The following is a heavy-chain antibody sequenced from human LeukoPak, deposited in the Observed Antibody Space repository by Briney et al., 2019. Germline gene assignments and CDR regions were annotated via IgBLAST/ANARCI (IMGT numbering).Heavy chain of an antibody. D-gene: IGHD3-3*01. J-gene: IGHJ3*02. CDR3: AVPSRFLEWDAFDI. Sequence: ASVKVSCKASGYTFTSYDINWVRQATGQGLEWMGWMNPNSGNTGYAQKFQGRVTMTRNTSISTAYMELSSLRSEDTAVYYCAVPSRFLEWDAFDIWGQGTMVTVSS. CDR2: MNPNSGNT. CDR1: GYTFTSYD. V-gene: IGHV1-8*01.